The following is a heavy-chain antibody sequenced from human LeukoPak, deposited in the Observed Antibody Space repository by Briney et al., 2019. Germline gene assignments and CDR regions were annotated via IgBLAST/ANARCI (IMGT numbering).Heavy chain of an antibody. V-gene: IGHV4-39*01. CDR1: GGSISSSSHY. J-gene: IGHJ5*02. CDR2: IYYSGNI. D-gene: IGHD2-2*03. Sequence: SETLSLTCTVSGGSISSSSHYWGWIRQPPGKGLEWIGSIYYSGNIYYNPSLKRRVTMSVDTSKNQFSLRLSSVTAADTAVYYCARRGYCGSASCYSYKFDAWGQGALVTVSS. CDR3: ARRGYCGSASCYSYKFDA.